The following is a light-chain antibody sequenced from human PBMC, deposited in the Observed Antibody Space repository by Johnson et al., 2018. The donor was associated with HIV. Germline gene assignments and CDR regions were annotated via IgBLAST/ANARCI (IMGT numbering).Light chain of an antibody. CDR1: SSNIGNNY. V-gene: IGLV1-51*02. CDR2: ENN. J-gene: IGLJ1*01. CDR3: AKWDDSLNGLYV. Sequence: QSVLTQPPSVSAAPGQKVTISCSGSSSNIGNNYVSWYQQLPGTAPKLLIYENNLRPSGVPDRFSGSKSGTSASLAIRGLQAEDEADYFCAKWDDSLNGLYVFGTGTKVTVL.